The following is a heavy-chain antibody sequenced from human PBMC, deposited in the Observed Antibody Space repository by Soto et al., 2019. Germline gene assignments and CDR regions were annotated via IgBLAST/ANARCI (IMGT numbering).Heavy chain of an antibody. D-gene: IGHD6-6*01. V-gene: IGHV3-21*01. CDR2: ISSSSSYI. CDR1: EVTSSSYS. Sequence: PWLPMRLACGASEVTSSSYSMNWVSQTPGKGLEWVSSISSSSSYIYYADSVKGRFTISRDNAKNSLYLQMNSLRAEVTAVYYCARDPSSSYYFDYWGQGTLVTVPS. J-gene: IGHJ4*02. CDR3: ARDPSSSYYFDY.